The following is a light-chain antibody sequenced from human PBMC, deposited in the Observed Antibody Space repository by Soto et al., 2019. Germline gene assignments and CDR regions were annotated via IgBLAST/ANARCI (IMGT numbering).Light chain of an antibody. J-gene: IGKJ1*01. Sequence: IQLTQSPSFLSASVGDRVTITCRASQGISSYLAWYQQKPGKAPKLLIYAASTLQSGVPSRFSGSGSGTEFTLTISSLQPEDFATYYCQQLNSYSVTFGQGTKVDIK. V-gene: IGKV1-9*01. CDR2: AAS. CDR1: QGISSY. CDR3: QQLNSYSVT.